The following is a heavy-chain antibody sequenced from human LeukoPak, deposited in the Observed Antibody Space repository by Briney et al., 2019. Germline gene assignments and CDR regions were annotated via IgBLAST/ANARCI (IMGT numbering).Heavy chain of an antibody. CDR3: ARATSITIFGVVPTD. CDR2: IIPILGIA. V-gene: IGHV1-69*02. CDR1: GGIFSSYT. D-gene: IGHD3-3*01. J-gene: IGHJ4*02. Sequence: LVKVSCKASGGIFSSYTISWLRQAPGQGLEWMGRIIPILGIANYAQKFQGRVTITADKSTSTAYTELSSLRSEDTAVYYCARATSITIFGVVPTDWGQGTLVTVSS.